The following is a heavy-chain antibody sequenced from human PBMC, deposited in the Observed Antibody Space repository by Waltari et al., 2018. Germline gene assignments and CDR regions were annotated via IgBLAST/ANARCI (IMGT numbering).Heavy chain of an antibody. Sequence: EVQLLESGGGLVQPGGSLRLSCAASGFSFGGFARNWVRQAPGKGLEWVSALSGSGATTYYADSVRGRFTVSRDNNRNTVYLQMNSLRAEDTAVYYCAKAFRGYSGSYFDSWGRGTLVAVSA. D-gene: IGHD5-12*01. V-gene: IGHV3-23*01. CDR2: LSGSGATT. J-gene: IGHJ4*02. CDR3: AKAFRGYSGSYFDS. CDR1: GFSFGGFA.